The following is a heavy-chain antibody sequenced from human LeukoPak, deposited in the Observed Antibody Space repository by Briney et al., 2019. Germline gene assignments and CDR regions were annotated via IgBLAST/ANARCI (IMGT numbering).Heavy chain of an antibody. J-gene: IGHJ6*03. Sequence: PGGSLRLSCAASGFTFSSYEMNWVRQAPGKGLEWVSYISSSGSTIYYADSVKGRFTISRDNAQNSLYLQMNSLRAEDTAVYYCASVAGTGYYYYYMDVWGKGTTVTVSS. V-gene: IGHV3-48*03. CDR2: ISSSGSTI. CDR1: GFTFSSYE. D-gene: IGHD6-19*01. CDR3: ASVAGTGYYYYYMDV.